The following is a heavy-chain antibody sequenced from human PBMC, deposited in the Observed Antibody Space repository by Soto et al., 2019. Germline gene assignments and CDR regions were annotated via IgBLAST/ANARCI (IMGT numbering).Heavy chain of an antibody. CDR3: ARVYRKVLGGGGGIVVVVDTHAPVAFDI. J-gene: IGHJ3*02. V-gene: IGHV3-11*06. CDR2: ISSSSSYT. Sequence: GGSLRLSCAASGFTFSDYYMSWIRQAPGKGLEWVSYISSSSSYTNYADSVKGRFTISRDNAKNSLYLQMNSLRAEDTAVYYCARVYRKVLGGGGGIVVVVDTHAPVAFDIWGQGTMVTVSS. CDR1: GFTFSDYY. D-gene: IGHD2-15*01.